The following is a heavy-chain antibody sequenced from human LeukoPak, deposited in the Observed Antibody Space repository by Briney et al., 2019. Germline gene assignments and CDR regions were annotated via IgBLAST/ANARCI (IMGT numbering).Heavy chain of an antibody. D-gene: IGHD1-26*01. CDR1: GYSISSGYY. Sequence: PSETLSLTCTVSGYSISSGYYWGWIRQPPGKGLEWIGSIYHSGSTYYNPSLKSRVTISVDTSKNQFSLKLSSVTAADTAVYYCARDIGGSYYDYWGQGTLVTVSS. CDR3: ARDIGGSYYDY. V-gene: IGHV4-38-2*02. J-gene: IGHJ4*02. CDR2: IYHSGST.